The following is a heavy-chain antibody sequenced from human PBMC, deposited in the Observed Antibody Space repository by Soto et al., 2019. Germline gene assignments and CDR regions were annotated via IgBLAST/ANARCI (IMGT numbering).Heavy chain of an antibody. D-gene: IGHD6-6*01. J-gene: IGHJ4*02. CDR3: ARDLRPSIAARCKGCLGY. Sequence: GGSLRLSCAASGFTSSSYAMSWVRQAPGKGLEWVSAISGSGGSTYSTDSVKGRFTISRDNSKNTLYLQMNSLRAEDTAVYYCARDLRPSIAARCKGCLGYWGQGTLVTVSS. CDR2: ISGSGGST. CDR1: GFTSSSYA. V-gene: IGHV3-23*01.